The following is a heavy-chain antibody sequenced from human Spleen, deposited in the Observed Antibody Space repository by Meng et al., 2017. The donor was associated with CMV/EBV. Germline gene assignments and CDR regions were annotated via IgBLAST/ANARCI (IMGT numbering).Heavy chain of an antibody. V-gene: IGHV4-34*01. CDR1: GGSFSGYY. D-gene: IGHD3-3*01. J-gene: IGHJ3*02. CDR2: INHSGST. Sequence: GSLRLSCAVYGGSFSGYYWSWIRQPPGKGLEWIGEINHSGSTNYNPSLKSRVTISVDTSKNQFSLKLSSVTAADTAVYYCASESITIFGVVIGVDAFDIWGQGTMVTVSS. CDR3: ASESITIFGVVIGVDAFDI.